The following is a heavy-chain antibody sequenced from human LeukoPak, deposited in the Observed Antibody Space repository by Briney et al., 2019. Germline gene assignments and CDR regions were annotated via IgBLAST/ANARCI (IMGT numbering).Heavy chain of an antibody. CDR3: ASGKLELRGYFDY. V-gene: IGHV3-11*01. Sequence: PGGSLRLSCAASGFTFSTYAMSWIRQAPGKGLEWVSYISSSGSTIYYADSVKGRFTISRDNAKNSLYLQMNSLRAEDTAVYYCASGKLELRGYFDYWGQGTLVTVSS. D-gene: IGHD1-7*01. J-gene: IGHJ4*02. CDR1: GFTFSTYA. CDR2: ISSSGSTI.